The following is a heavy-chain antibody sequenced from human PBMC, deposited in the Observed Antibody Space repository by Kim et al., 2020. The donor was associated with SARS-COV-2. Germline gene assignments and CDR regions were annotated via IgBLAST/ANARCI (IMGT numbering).Heavy chain of an antibody. CDR1: GGTFSSYA. Sequence: SVKVSCKASGGTFSSYAISWVRQAPGQGLEWMGGIIPIFGTANYAQKFQGRVTITADESTSTAYMELSSLRSEDTAVYYCARGAPFIAVAGAFDYWGQGTVVTVSS. CDR3: ARGAPFIAVAGAFDY. V-gene: IGHV1-69*13. D-gene: IGHD6-19*01. CDR2: IIPIFGTA. J-gene: IGHJ4*02.